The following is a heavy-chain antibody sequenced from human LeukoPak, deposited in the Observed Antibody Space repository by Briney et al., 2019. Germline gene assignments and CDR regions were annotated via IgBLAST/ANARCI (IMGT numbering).Heavy chain of an antibody. CDR3: ARDAGYSSSWYPTPYYFDY. D-gene: IGHD6-13*01. Sequence: ASVKVSCKASGYTFTSYGISWVRQAPGQGLEWMGWISAYNGNTNYAQKLQGRVTMTTDTSTSTAYMELRSLRSDDTAVYYCARDAGYSSSWYPTPYYFDYWGQGTLVTVSS. CDR1: GYTFTSYG. CDR2: ISAYNGNT. J-gene: IGHJ4*02. V-gene: IGHV1-18*01.